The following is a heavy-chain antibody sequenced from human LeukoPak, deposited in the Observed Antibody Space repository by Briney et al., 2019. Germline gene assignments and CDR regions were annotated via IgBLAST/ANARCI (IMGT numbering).Heavy chain of an antibody. CDR2: IYLGDSDT. CDR1: GYTFSSYW. D-gene: IGHD3-10*01. J-gene: IGHJ4*02. V-gene: IGHV5-51*01. CDR3: ARLSFGSGIGY. Sequence: GESLKISCKASGYTFSSYWIGWVRQLPGKGLELMGIIYLGDSDTRYSPSFQGQVTISADKSISTAYVQWSSLKASDTAMYYCARLSFGSGIGYWGQGTLVTVSS.